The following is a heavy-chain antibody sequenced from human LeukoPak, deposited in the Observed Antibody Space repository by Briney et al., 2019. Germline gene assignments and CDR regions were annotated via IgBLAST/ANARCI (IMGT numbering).Heavy chain of an antibody. J-gene: IGHJ4*02. V-gene: IGHV1-2*06. D-gene: IGHD6-19*01. CDR2: INPNSGGT. CDR3: ARDSPIAVSGTYDY. Sequence: ASVKVSCKASGYTFTGYYMHWVRQAPGQGLEWMGRINPNSGGTKYAQKFQGRVTMTRDTSISTAYMEMTRMTSDDTAIYYCARDSPIAVSGTYDYWGPGTLVTVSS. CDR1: GYTFTGYY.